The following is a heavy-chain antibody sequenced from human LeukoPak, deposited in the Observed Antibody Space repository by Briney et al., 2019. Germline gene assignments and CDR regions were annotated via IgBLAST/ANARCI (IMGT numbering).Heavy chain of an antibody. J-gene: IGHJ6*03. CDR3: ARSSVVVFGYYYYYYMDV. D-gene: IGHD3-22*01. CDR1: GGSISSYY. V-gene: IGHV4-59*01. Sequence: SETLSLTCTVSGGSISSYYWSWIRQPPGKGLEWIGYIYYSGSTNYNPSLKSRVTISVDTSKSQFSLKLSSVTAADTAVYYCARSSVVVFGYYYYYYMDVWGKGTTVTISS. CDR2: IYYSGST.